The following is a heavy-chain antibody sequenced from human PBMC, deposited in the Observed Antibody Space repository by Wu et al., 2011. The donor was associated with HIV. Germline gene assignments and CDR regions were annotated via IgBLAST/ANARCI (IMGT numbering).Heavy chain of an antibody. V-gene: IGHV4-59*01. CDR1: GGSISSYY. Sequence: QVQLQESGPGLVKPSETLSLTCTVSGGSISSYYWSWIRQPPGKGLEWIGYIYYSGSTNYNPSLKSRVTISVDTSKNQFSLKLSSVTAADTVVYYCARDASSGWYDYWGQGTLVTVSS. J-gene: IGHJ4*02. CDR2: IYYSGST. CDR3: ARDASSGWYDY. D-gene: IGHD6-19*01.